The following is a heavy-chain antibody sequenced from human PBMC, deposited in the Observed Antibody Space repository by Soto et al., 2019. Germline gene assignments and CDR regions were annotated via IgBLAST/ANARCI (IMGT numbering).Heavy chain of an antibody. CDR1: GYTLTELS. Sequence: QVQLVQSGAEVKKPGASVKVSCKVSGYTLTELSMHWVRQAPGKGLEWMGGFDPEDGETIYARKFQGRVTMTEDTSTETAYMELSSLRSEDTAVYYCATTVGLTGTYYFDYWGQGTLVTVSS. CDR3: ATTVGLTGTYYFDY. J-gene: IGHJ4*02. V-gene: IGHV1-24*01. D-gene: IGHD3-10*01. CDR2: FDPEDGET.